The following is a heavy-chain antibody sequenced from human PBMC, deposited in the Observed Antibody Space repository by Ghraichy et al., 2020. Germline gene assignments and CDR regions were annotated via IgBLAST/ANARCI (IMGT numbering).Heavy chain of an antibody. CDR1: GFTFSDYY. D-gene: IGHD2-21*02. V-gene: IGHV3-11*01. CDR3: ARGIVVVTAWKSERAFDI. J-gene: IGHJ3*02. Sequence: GGSLRLSCAASGFTFSDYYMSWIRQAPGKGMEWVSYISSSGSTIYYAYSVKGRFTISRDNAKNSLYWQMNSLGAEYTAVYSCARGIVVVTAWKSERAFDIGGQGTMVTVSS. CDR2: ISSSGSTI.